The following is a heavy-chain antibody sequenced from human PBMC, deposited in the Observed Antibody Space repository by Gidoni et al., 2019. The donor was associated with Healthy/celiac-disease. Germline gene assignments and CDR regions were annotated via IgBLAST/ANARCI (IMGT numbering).Heavy chain of an antibody. CDR3: TTDSGYGSGSLDYYGMDV. CDR1: GFTFSNAW. J-gene: IGHJ6*02. Sequence: EVQLVESGGGLVKPGGSLRLSCAASGFTFSNAWMNWVRQAPGKGLEWVGRIKSKTDGGTTDYAAPVKGRFTISRDDSKNTLYLQMNSLKTEDTAVYYCTTDSGYGSGSLDYYGMDVWGQGTTVTVSS. D-gene: IGHD3-10*01. CDR2: IKSKTDGGTT. V-gene: IGHV3-15*07.